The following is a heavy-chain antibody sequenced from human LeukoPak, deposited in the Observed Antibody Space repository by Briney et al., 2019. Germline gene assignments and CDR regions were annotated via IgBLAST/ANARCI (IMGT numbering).Heavy chain of an antibody. Sequence: TXSXXCXVYGGSFSGYYWSWIRQPPGKGLEWIGEINHSGSTNYNPSLKSRVTISVDTSKNQFSLKQSSVTAADTAVYYCGXXGGXSXSIAAAGTXXFXYWGQGTLVTVSS. D-gene: IGHD6-13*01. CDR2: INHSGST. J-gene: IGHJ4*02. CDR3: GXXGGXSXSIAAAGTXXFXY. CDR1: GGSFSGYY. V-gene: IGHV4-34*01.